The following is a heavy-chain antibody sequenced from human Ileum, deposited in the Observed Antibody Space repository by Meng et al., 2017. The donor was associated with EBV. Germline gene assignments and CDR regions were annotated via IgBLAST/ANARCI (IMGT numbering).Heavy chain of an antibody. J-gene: IGHJ4*02. D-gene: IGHD6-19*01. CDR1: GGTISSSNW. CDR3: ASFPPPGKQWLVTDY. CDR2: IYHSGST. V-gene: IGHV4-4*03. Sequence: QGQLQEPGLGLVKPPGTLSLTCAVSGGTISSSNWWSWVRQPPGKGLEWIGEIYHSGSTNYNPSLKSRVTISVDKSKNQFSLKLSSVTAADTAVYYCASFPPPGKQWLVTDYWGQGTLVTVSS.